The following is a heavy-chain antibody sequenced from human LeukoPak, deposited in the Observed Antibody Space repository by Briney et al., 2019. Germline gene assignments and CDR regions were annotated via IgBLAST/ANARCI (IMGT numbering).Heavy chain of an antibody. CDR2: IYYSGST. CDR3: ARSRTGTTRFLDY. J-gene: IGHJ4*02. Sequence: SETLSLTCTVSGGSISSSSYYWGWIRQPPGKGLEWIGSIYYSGSTYYNPSLKSRVTISVGTSKNQFSLKLSSVTAADTAVYYCARSRTGTTRFLDYWGQGTLVTVSS. D-gene: IGHD1-1*01. CDR1: GGSISSSSYY. V-gene: IGHV4-39*01.